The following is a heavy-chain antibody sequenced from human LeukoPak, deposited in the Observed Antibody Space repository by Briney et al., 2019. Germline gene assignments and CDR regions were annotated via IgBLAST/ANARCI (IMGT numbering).Heavy chain of an antibody. CDR2: ISVNNGNT. J-gene: IGHJ6*04. V-gene: IGHV1-18*01. Sequence: GASVKVSCKASGYTFSNFGISWVRQAPGQGLEWMGWISVNNGNTNYAQNFQGRVTMTTDTSTSTAYMELRSLRSDDKAVYYCARVGPTHYYYFLDVWGKGTTVTVSS. D-gene: IGHD1-26*01. CDR1: GYTFSNFG. CDR3: ARVGPTHYYYFLDV.